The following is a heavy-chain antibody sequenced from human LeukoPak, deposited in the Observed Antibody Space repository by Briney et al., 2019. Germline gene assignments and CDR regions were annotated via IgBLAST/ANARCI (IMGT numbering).Heavy chain of an antibody. Sequence: GGSLRLSCAASGFTFGDYAPSWVRQAPGKGLEWVSVIYSGGSTYYADSVKGRFTISRDNSKNTLYLQMNSLRAEDTAVYYCARGHCSSTSCYSYYFDYWGQGTLVTVSS. V-gene: IGHV3-66*01. CDR1: GFTFGDYA. CDR2: IYSGGST. J-gene: IGHJ4*02. CDR3: ARGHCSSTSCYSYYFDY. D-gene: IGHD2-2*01.